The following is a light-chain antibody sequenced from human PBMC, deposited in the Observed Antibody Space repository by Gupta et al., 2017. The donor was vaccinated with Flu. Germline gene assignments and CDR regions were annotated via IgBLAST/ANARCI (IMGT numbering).Light chain of an antibody. CDR1: QSISSW. CDR2: KAS. CDR3: QQENSYPWT. Sequence: DIQMTQSPSTLSASVGDRVTITCRASQSISSWLAWYQQKPGKAPKLLIYKASSLESGVPSRFSGSGSGTEFTLTISSLHPDDFATYYCQQENSYPWTVGQGTKVEIK. J-gene: IGKJ1*01. V-gene: IGKV1-5*03.